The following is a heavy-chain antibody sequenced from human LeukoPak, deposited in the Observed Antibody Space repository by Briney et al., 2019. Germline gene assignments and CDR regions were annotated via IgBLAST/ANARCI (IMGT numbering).Heavy chain of an antibody. CDR2: VSWNSGNV. Sequence: GRSLRLSCAASGFSFEDYAMHWVRQPPGKGLEWVSGVSWNSGNVGYADSVKGRFTISRDNAKNFLYLQMSSLRAEDTALYYCAKAVCGDFQSTVDYWGRGTLVTVSS. CDR3: AKAVCGDFQSTVDY. CDR1: GFSFEDYA. J-gene: IGHJ4*02. D-gene: IGHD4-17*01. V-gene: IGHV3-9*01.